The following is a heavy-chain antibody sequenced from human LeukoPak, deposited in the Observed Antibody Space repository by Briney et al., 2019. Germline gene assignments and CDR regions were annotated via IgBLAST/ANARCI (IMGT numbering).Heavy chain of an antibody. CDR3: ARLQHSIPYGSSSQGYYYYYMDV. CDR2: IYTSGST. Sequence: PSETLSLTCTVSGGSISSYYWSWIRQPPGKGLEWIGYIYTSGSTNYNPSLKSRVTISVDTSKNQFSLKLSSVTAADTAVYYCARLQHSIPYGSSSQGYYYYYMDVWGKGTTVTVSS. V-gene: IGHV4-4*09. J-gene: IGHJ6*03. D-gene: IGHD6-6*01. CDR1: GGSISSYY.